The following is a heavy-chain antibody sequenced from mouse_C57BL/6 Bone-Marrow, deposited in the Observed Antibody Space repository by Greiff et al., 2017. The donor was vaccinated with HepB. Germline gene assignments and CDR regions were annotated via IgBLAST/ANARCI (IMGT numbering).Heavy chain of an antibody. CDR3: ARRGYGSSYYWYFDV. CDR1: GFSLTSYG. D-gene: IGHD1-1*01. Sequence: VMLVESGPGLVQPSQSLSITCTVSGFSLTSYGVHWVRQSPGKGLEWLGVIWSGGSTDYNAAFISRLSISKDNSKSQVFFKMNSLQADDTAIYYCARRGYGSSYYWYFDVWGTGTTVTVSS. V-gene: IGHV2-2*01. CDR2: IWSGGST. J-gene: IGHJ1*03.